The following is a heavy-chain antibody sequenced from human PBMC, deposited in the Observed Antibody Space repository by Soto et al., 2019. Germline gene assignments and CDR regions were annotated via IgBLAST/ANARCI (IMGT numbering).Heavy chain of an antibody. CDR3: AKNGYSRDRAFDI. Sequence: QVQLVESGGGVVQPGRSLRLSCAASGFTFSSYGMHWVRQAPGKGLEWVAVISYDGSNKYYADSVKGRFTISRDNSKNTLYLLMNSLRAEDTAVYYCAKNGYSRDRAFDIWGQGTMVTVSS. D-gene: IGHD6-13*01. CDR2: ISYDGSNK. J-gene: IGHJ3*02. V-gene: IGHV3-30*18. CDR1: GFTFSSYG.